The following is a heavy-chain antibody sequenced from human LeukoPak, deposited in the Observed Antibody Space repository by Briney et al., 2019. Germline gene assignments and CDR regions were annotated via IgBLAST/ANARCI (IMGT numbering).Heavy chain of an antibody. CDR1: GFTFSSYA. CDR2: IQSDGNKK. CDR3: AKHDY. V-gene: IGHV3-30*02. Sequence: GGSLRLSCAASGFTFSSYAMHWVRQAPGKGLEWVAFIQSDGNKKYYADSVKGRFTISRDNSKNTLYLQMNSLRAEDTAMYYCAKHDYWGQGTLVTVSS. J-gene: IGHJ4*02.